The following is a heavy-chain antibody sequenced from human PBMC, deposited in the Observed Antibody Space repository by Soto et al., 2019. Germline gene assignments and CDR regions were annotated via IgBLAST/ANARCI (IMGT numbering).Heavy chain of an antibody. CDR3: ARAYIVVVPAAILYLGTDP. CDR1: GGTFSSYA. CDR2: IIPIFGTA. Sequence: SVKVSCKASGGTFSSYAISWVRQAPGQGLEWMGGIIPIFGTANYAQKFQGRVTITADKSTSTAYMELSSLRSEDTAVYYCARAYIVVVPAAILYLGTDPWGQGTLVTVFS. D-gene: IGHD2-2*01. J-gene: IGHJ5*02. V-gene: IGHV1-69*06.